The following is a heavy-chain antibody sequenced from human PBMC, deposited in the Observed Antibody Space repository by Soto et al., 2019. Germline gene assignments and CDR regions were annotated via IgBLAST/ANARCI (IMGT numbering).Heavy chain of an antibody. J-gene: IGHJ4*02. CDR2: LSSGSRTI. V-gene: IGHV3-48*01. CDR3: ARDRGDYYLDY. D-gene: IGHD3-10*01. Sequence: EVQLVASGGGLVQPGGSLRLSCAGSGFTFGFYSMNWVRQAPGKGLEWISYLSSGSRTIYYADSVKGRFTISRDNAKDVLYLQMRSLGAEDTAVYYCARDRGDYYLDYWGQGTLVTVSS. CDR1: GFTFGFYS.